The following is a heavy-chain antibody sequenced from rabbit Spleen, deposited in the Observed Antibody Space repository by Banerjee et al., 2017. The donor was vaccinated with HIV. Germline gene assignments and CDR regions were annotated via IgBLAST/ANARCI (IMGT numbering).Heavy chain of an antibody. Sequence: QSLEESGGDLVKPGASLTLTCTASGFSFSSSDYMCWVRQAPGKGLEWISCIAGSSSGFTYSATWAKGRFTISKTSSTTVTLQMTSLTVADTATYFCARGPPYAGYTTYGYVYFNLWGQGTLVTVS. D-gene: IGHD7-1*01. CDR3: ARGPPYAGYTTYGYVYFNL. CDR1: GFSFSSSDY. CDR2: IAGSSSGFT. J-gene: IGHJ4*01. V-gene: IGHV1S40*01.